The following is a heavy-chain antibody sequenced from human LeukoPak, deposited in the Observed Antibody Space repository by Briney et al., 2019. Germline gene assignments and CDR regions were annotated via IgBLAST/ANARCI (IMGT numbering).Heavy chain of an antibody. D-gene: IGHD5-24*01. V-gene: IGHV3-20*04. J-gene: IGHJ1*01. Sequence: RPGGSLRLSCAGSGYTFDDYGMRWVRQAPGKGLEWVAGINWNGGSTGYAASVKGRCTISRDNAKTALYLEMNSLRVEDTAFYYCVRLGRDGYTYGAAYWGQGALVTVSS. CDR1: GYTFDDYG. CDR2: INWNGGST. CDR3: VRLGRDGYTYGAAY.